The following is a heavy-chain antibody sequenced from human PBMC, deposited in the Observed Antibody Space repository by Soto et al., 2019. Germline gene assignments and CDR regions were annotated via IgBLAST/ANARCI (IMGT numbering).Heavy chain of an antibody. Sequence: GGSLRLSCAASGFTFSSYAMSWVRQAPGKGLEWVSAISGSGGSTYYADSVKGRFTISRDNSKNTLYLQMNSLRAGDTAVYYIAKDRRDVAARDAFDIWGQGTMVTVSS. CDR2: ISGSGGST. CDR3: AKDRRDVAARDAFDI. J-gene: IGHJ3*02. CDR1: GFTFSSYA. D-gene: IGHD6-6*01. V-gene: IGHV3-23*01.